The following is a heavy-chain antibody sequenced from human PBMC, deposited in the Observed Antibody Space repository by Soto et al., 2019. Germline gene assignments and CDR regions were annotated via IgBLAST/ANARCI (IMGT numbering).Heavy chain of an antibody. CDR3: SKVNDFNCYGMDV. J-gene: IGHJ6*02. V-gene: IGHV3-30*18. Sequence: GVSLRLSWAASGFTFSSYGMHWVRQAPGKGLEWVAVISYDGSNKYYADSVKGRFTISRDNSKNTLYLQMNSLRAEDTAVYYCSKVNDFNCYGMDVCVQRNTVTVSS. D-gene: IGHD3-16*01. CDR1: GFTFSSYG. CDR2: ISYDGSNK.